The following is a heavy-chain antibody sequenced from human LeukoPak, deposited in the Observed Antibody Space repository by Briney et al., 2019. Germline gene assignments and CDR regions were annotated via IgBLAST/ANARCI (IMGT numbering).Heavy chain of an antibody. V-gene: IGHV4-34*01. CDR1: GGSFSGYY. J-gene: IGHJ4*02. Sequence: SETLSLTCAVYGGSFSGYYWSWIRQPPGKGLEWIGEISHSGSTNYNPSLKSRVTISVDTSKNQFSLKLSSVTAADTAVYYCARWFGAIDYWGQGTLVTVSS. CDR2: ISHSGST. D-gene: IGHD3-10*01. CDR3: ARWFGAIDY.